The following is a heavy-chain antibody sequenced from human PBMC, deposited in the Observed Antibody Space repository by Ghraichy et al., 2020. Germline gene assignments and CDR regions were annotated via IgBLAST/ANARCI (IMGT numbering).Heavy chain of an antibody. CDR1: GGSVSSGSYY. D-gene: IGHD2-15*01. CDR2: IYYSGST. CDR3: ARDRKWGYCSGGSCSPGGYYYYYGMDV. V-gene: IGHV4-61*01. Sequence: SETLSLTCTVSGGSVSSGSYYWSWIRQPPGKGLEWIGYIYYSGSTNYNPSLKSRVTISVDTSKNQFSLKLSSVTAADTAVYYCARDRKWGYCSGGSCSPGGYYYYYGMDVWGQGTTVTVSS. J-gene: IGHJ6*02.